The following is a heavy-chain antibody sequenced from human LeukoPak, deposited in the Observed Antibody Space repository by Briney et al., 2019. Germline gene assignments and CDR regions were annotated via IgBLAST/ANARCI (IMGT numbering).Heavy chain of an antibody. Sequence: GGSLRLSCAASGFTFSSYGMHWVSQAPGKGLEGGAGISYDGSNKYYAASVKGRFTISRDNSKNTLYLQMNSLRAEDTAVYYCAQGGYYDILTGYYGGMDVWGQGTTVTVSS. CDR2: ISYDGSNK. V-gene: IGHV3-30*03. CDR1: GFTFSSYG. J-gene: IGHJ6*02. CDR3: AQGGYYDILTGYYGGMDV. D-gene: IGHD3-9*01.